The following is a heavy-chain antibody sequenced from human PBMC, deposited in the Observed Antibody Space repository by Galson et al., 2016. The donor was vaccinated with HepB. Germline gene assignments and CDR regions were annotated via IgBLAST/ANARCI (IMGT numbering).Heavy chain of an antibody. V-gene: IGHV3-33*01. CDR2: VSYDGKNE. CDR3: ARGTREFDF. J-gene: IGHJ4*02. Sequence: SLRLSCAASGFGFSDFAMHWVRQAPGKGLEWLALVSYDGKNEVYRDSVKGRFSISRDNPTNTLYLQLSSLRAEDTAIYYCARGTREFDFGGQGTLVTVSS. CDR1: GFGFSDFA. D-gene: IGHD5-24*01.